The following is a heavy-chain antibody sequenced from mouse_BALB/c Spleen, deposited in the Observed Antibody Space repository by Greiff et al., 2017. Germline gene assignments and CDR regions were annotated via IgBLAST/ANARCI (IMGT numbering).Heavy chain of an antibody. CDR3: ARGVNRRTWFAY. Sequence: QVQLQQSGAELMKPGASVKISCKATGYTFSSYWIEWVKQRPGHGLEWIGEILPGSGSTNYNEKFKGKATFTADTSSNTAYMQLSSLTSEDSAVYYCARGVNRRTWFAYWGQGTLVTVSA. CDR1: GYTFSSYW. V-gene: IGHV1-9*01. D-gene: IGHD2-12*01. J-gene: IGHJ3*01. CDR2: ILPGSGST.